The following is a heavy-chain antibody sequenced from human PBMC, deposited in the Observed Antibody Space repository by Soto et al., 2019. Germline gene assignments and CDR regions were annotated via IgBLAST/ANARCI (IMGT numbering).Heavy chain of an antibody. J-gene: IGHJ4*02. CDR1: GYTFTSYA. D-gene: IGHD3-22*01. Sequence: ASVKVSCKASGYTFTSYAMQWVRQAPGQRLEWMGWINAGNGNTKYSQKFQGRVTFTRDTSANTAYMELSSLISEDTAVYYCARPKDYDDCLDLWGQGTLVTAPQ. CDR2: INAGNGNT. CDR3: ARPKDYDDCLDL. V-gene: IGHV1-3*01.